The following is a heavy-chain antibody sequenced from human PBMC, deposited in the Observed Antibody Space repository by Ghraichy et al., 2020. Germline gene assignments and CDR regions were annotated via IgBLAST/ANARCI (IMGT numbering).Heavy chain of an antibody. D-gene: IGHD5-18*01. CDR2: IYYSGST. Sequence: SETLSLTCTVSGGSVSSGSYYWSWIRQPPGKGLEWIGYIYYSGSTNYNPSLKSRVTISVDTSKNQFSLKLSSVTAADTAVYYCARAVAYTAMVDYYYGMDVWGQGTTVTVSS. CDR1: GGSVSSGSYY. V-gene: IGHV4-61*01. J-gene: IGHJ6*02. CDR3: ARAVAYTAMVDYYYGMDV.